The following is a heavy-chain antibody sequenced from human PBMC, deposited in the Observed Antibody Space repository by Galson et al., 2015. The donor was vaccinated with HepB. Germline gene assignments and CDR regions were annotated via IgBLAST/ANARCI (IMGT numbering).Heavy chain of an antibody. J-gene: IGHJ6*02. Sequence: SLRLSCAASGFTFSSYSMNWVRQAPGKGLERVSSISSSSSYIYYADSVKGRFTISRDNAKNSLYLQMNSLRAEDTAVYYCARDGTGLLWFGELTYYYYYGMDVWGQGTTVTVSS. V-gene: IGHV3-21*01. CDR3: ARDGTGLLWFGELTYYYYYGMDV. D-gene: IGHD3-10*01. CDR1: GFTFSSYS. CDR2: ISSSSSYI.